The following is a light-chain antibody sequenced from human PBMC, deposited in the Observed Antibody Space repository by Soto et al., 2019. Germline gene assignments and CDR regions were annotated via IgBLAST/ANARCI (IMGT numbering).Light chain of an antibody. V-gene: IGKV3-15*01. CDR1: QSVSSF. CDR3: QQYEKSPLT. CDR2: DAS. J-gene: IGKJ4*01. Sequence: IVMTQSPATLSVSRGERVTLSCRASQSVSSFLAWYQQKPGQAPRLLIYDASNRATGVPDRFSGSGSGTDFTLTISRLESEDFAVYHCQQYEKSPLTFGGGTKVDI.